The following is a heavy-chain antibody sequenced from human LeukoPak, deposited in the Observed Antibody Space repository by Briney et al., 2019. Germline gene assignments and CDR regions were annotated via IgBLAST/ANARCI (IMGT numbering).Heavy chain of an antibody. Sequence: GGSLRLSCAASGFTVSSNYMNWDRQAPGKGLEWVSVIYSGGSTYYADSVKGRFTISRDNSKNTLYLQMNSLRAEDTAVYYCAKDRVFGAGDRGQGTLVTVSS. D-gene: IGHD3-16*01. CDR3: AKDRVFGAGD. CDR1: GFTVSSNY. CDR2: IYSGGST. V-gene: IGHV3-66*01. J-gene: IGHJ4*02.